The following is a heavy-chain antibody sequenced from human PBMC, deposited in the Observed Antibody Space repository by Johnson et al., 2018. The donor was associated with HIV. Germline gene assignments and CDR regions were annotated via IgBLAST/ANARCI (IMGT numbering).Heavy chain of an antibody. CDR3: AKWGTITGTTGVFDI. D-gene: IGHD1-7*01. V-gene: IGHV3-66*02. J-gene: IGHJ3*02. Sequence: VQLVESGGGLVKPGGSLRLSCVASGFSFSDYYMSWIRQAPGKGLEWVSIIYSGGNTYYADSVKGRFTISRDNSKNTLYLQMNSLRAEDTAVYYCAKWGTITGTTGVFDIWGQGTMVTVSS. CDR1: GFSFSDYY. CDR2: IYSGGNT.